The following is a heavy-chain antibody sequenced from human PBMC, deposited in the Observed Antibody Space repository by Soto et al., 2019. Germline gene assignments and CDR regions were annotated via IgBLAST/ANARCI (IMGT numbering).Heavy chain of an antibody. CDR1: GFTFSSLG. CDR2: ISHDGSST. CDR3: VKEIGDSSDYPFDY. D-gene: IGHD3-22*01. J-gene: IGHJ4*02. V-gene: IGHV3-30*18. Sequence: QVQLVESGGGVVQPGRSLRLSCAASGFTFSSLGMHWVRQAPGKGLEWVGIISHDGSSTYYADSVKGRFTISRDNSKNTLDLQLSSLTTEDTAVYYCVKEIGDSSDYPFDYWGQGTLVTVSS.